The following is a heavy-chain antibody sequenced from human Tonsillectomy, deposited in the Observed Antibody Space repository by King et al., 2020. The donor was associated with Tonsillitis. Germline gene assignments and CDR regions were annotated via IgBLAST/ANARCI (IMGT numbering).Heavy chain of an antibody. D-gene: IGHD6-19*01. Sequence: QVQLQESGPGLVKPSETLSLTRSVSGYSISSGYYWGWIRQAPGKGLEWIGNIYHSGTTYYNPSLKSRVTISVDTSKNEFSLKLTSVTAADTAIYYCAREGGVAVAASDYWGQGTLVTVSS. V-gene: IGHV4-38-2*02. CDR3: AREGGVAVAASDY. J-gene: IGHJ4*02. CDR2: IYHSGTT. CDR1: GYSISSGYY.